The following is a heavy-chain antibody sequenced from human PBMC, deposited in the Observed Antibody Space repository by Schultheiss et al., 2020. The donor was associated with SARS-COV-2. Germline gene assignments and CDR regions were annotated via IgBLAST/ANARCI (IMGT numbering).Heavy chain of an antibody. CDR2: IYYSGST. D-gene: IGHD3-3*01. Sequence: SETLSLTCAVSGGSISSGGYYWSWIRQPPGKGLEWIGYIYYSGSTYYNPSLKSRVTISVDTSKNQFSLKLSSVTAADTAVYYCARASFSYGMDVWGQGTTVTVSS. J-gene: IGHJ6*02. CDR1: GGSISSGGYY. CDR3: ARASFSYGMDV. V-gene: IGHV4-31*11.